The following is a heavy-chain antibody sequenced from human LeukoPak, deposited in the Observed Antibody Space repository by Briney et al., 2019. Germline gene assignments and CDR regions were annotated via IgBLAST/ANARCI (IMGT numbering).Heavy chain of an antibody. CDR2: IYYTGST. J-gene: IGHJ5*02. CDR3: ARLSTTSGWYSWFDP. CDR1: GGSISNYY. Sequence: PSETLSLTCAVSGGSISNYYWSWIRQPPGKGLECIGYIYYTGSTTYNPSLKSRVTISVDSSKNQFSLRLSSATAADTAVYYCARLSTTSGWYSWFDPWGQGTLVTVFS. V-gene: IGHV4-59*08. D-gene: IGHD6-19*01.